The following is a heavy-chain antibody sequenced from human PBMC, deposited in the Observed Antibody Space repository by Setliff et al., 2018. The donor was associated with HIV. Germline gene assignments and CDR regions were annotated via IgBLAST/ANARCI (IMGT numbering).Heavy chain of an antibody. V-gene: IGHV1-69*05. CDR2: IIPIFGTA. Sequence: GASVKVSCKASGGTFSSYAISWVRQAPGQGLEWMGGIIPIFGTASYAQTLQGRVSITTDESTSTTYMELSSLRSDDTAVYYCARGQVVGYTYSGIELWGQGTLVTVSS. CDR1: GGTFSSYA. CDR3: ARGQVVGYTYSGIEL. D-gene: IGHD5-18*01. J-gene: IGHJ4*02.